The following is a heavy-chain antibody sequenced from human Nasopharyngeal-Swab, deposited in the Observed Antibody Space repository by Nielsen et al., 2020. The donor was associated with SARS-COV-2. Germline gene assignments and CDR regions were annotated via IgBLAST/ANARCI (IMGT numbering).Heavy chain of an antibody. CDR2: IYSGGST. Sequence: AASGFTVSSNYMSWVRQAPGKGLEWVSVIYSGGSTYYADSVKGRFTISRDNSKNTLYLQMNSLRAEDTAVYYCAREGPDTAMVKYYYYGMDVWGQGTTVTVSS. CDR3: AREGPDTAMVKYYYYGMDV. CDR1: GFTVSSNY. V-gene: IGHV3-66*01. J-gene: IGHJ6*02. D-gene: IGHD5-18*01.